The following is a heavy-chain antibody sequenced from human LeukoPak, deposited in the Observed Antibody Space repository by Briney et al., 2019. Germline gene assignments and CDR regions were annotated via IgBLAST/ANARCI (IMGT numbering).Heavy chain of an antibody. CDR3: AKLSGYCSGGSCLDAFDI. J-gene: IGHJ3*02. V-gene: IGHV3-30*02. Sequence: PGGSLRLSCAASGFTFSSYGMHWVRQAPGKGLGWVAFIRYDGSNKYYADSVKGRFTISRDNSKNTLYLQMNSLRAEDTAVYYCAKLSGYCSGGSCLDAFDIWGQGTMVTVSS. CDR2: IRYDGSNK. D-gene: IGHD2-15*01. CDR1: GFTFSSYG.